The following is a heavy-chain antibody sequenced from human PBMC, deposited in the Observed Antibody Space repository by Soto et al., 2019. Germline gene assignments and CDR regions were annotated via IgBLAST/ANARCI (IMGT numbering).Heavy chain of an antibody. Sequence: SETLSLTCVVSGSSINTDYYWAWARQSPGKGLEWIGSFYHTRSTYDHPSLWSQLSTSVDTSKNQLSLHLTSVTAADTPVDSCAGVGVVTAVRMRWFDPWGQGSPVAVSS. CDR2: FYHTRST. CDR1: GSSINTDYY. CDR3: AGVGVVTAVRMRWFDP. D-gene: IGHD2-15*01. V-gene: IGHV4-38-2*01. J-gene: IGHJ5*02.